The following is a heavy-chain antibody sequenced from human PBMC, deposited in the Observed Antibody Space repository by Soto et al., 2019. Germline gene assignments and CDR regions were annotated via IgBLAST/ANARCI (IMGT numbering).Heavy chain of an antibody. CDR3: AKVPDDYSGPGVYFDY. CDR1: GFTFSSYA. Sequence: GGSLRLSCAASGFTFSSYAMSWVRQAPGKGLEWVSAISGSGGSTYYADSVKGRFTISRDNSKNTLYLQMNSLRAEDTAVYYCAKVPDDYSGPGVYFDYWGQGTLVTVSS. CDR2: ISGSGGST. J-gene: IGHJ4*02. V-gene: IGHV3-23*01. D-gene: IGHD4-4*01.